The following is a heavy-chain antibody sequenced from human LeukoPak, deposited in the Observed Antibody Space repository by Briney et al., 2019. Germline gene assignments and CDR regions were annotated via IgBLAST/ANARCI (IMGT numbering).Heavy chain of an antibody. CDR2: IYYSGST. V-gene: IGHV4-61*01. CDR1: GGPVSSGSYY. J-gene: IGHJ4*02. CDR3: ARATDSSGWPYYFDY. Sequence: PSETLSLTCTVSGGPVSSGSYYWSWIRQPPGKGLEWIGYIYYSGSTNYNPSLKSRVTISVDTSKNQFSLKLSSVTAADTAVYYCARATDSSGWPYYFDYWGQGTLVTVSS. D-gene: IGHD6-19*01.